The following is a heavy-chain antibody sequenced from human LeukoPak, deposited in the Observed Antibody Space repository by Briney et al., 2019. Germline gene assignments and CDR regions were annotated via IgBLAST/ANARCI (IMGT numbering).Heavy chain of an antibody. Sequence: ATVKVSRKASGYTFTSYYMHWVRQAPGQGLEWMGIINPSGGSTSYAQKFQGRVTMTRDTSTSTVYMELSSLRSEDTAVYYCARDGQAPVAGTGGGWFDPWGQGTLVTVSS. D-gene: IGHD6-19*01. V-gene: IGHV1-46*01. CDR2: INPSGGST. CDR1: GYTFTSYY. CDR3: ARDGQAPVAGTGGGWFDP. J-gene: IGHJ5*02.